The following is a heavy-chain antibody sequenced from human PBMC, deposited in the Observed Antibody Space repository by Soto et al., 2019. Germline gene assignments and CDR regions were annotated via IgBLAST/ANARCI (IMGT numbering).Heavy chain of an antibody. Sequence: EVQLVESGGGLAQPGGSLRLSCAASGFTFSNYWMHRVRQAPGKGLEWVSRTDGDGSGTSYADSVKGRFTISRDNAKNTLYLQMNSLGVDDTAVYYCGSIFEFWGQGALVTVSS. J-gene: IGHJ4*02. V-gene: IGHV3-74*01. CDR3: GSIFEF. CDR2: TDGDGSGT. CDR1: GFTFSNYW.